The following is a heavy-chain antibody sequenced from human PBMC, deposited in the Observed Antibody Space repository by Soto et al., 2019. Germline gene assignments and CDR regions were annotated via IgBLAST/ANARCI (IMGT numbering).Heavy chain of an antibody. CDR2: IYTSGST. Sequence: SATLSLTCTVSGGSISSYYWSWIRQPAGKGLEWIGRIYTSGSTNYNPSLKSRVTMSVDTSKNQFSLKLSSVTAADTAVYYCARDGYYDSGPSYFDYWGQGTLVTVSS. CDR3: ARDGYYDSGPSYFDY. D-gene: IGHD3-22*01. J-gene: IGHJ4*02. CDR1: GGSISSYY. V-gene: IGHV4-4*07.